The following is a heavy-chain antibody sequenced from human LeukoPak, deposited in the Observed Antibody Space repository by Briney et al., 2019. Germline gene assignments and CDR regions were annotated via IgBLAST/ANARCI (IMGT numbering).Heavy chain of an antibody. J-gene: IGHJ4*02. V-gene: IGHV3-23*01. CDR1: GFTFSSYA. D-gene: IGHD6-19*01. CDR3: AKDRDSSARLIYFDY. Sequence: GGSLRLSCAASGFTFSSYAMSWVRQAPGKGLEWVSSISGSGGSTYYADSVKGRFTISRDNSKNTLYLQMNSLRAEDTAVYYCAKDRDSSARLIYFDYWGQGTLVTVSS. CDR2: ISGSGGST.